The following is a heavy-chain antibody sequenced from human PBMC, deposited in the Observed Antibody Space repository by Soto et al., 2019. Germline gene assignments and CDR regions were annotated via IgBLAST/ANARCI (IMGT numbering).Heavy chain of an antibody. CDR1: RYTFKSHG. Sequence: GGSLRLSCAASRYTFKSHGLSWVRQAPGKGLEWVSTIDSSGVNTHYADSVKGRFTISRDNSRNTLHLQMHDLRADDTALYYCVSWVSAPFDYWGQGTVVTVSS. CDR2: IDSSGVNT. D-gene: IGHD3-16*01. V-gene: IGHV3-23*01. J-gene: IGHJ4*02. CDR3: VSWVSAPFDY.